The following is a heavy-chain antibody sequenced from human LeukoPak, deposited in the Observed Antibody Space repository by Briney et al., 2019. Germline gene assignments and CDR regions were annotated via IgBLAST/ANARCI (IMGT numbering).Heavy chain of an antibody. CDR3: AHSVMATIGY. CDR1: GFSLSTSGVG. D-gene: IGHD5-24*01. V-gene: IGHV2-5*02. J-gene: IGHJ4*02. Sequence: SGPTLVNPTQTLTLTCTFSGFSLSTSGVGVGWIRQPPGTALDGLALIYWDDDKRYSPSLKSRNTITKDPSQNQVVLTITNMDPVDTATYYCAHSVMATIGYWGQGTLVTVSS. CDR2: IYWDDDK.